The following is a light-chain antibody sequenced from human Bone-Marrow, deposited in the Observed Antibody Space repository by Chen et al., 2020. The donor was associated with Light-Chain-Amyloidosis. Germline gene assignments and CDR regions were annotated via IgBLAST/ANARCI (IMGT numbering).Light chain of an antibody. J-gene: IGLJ2*01. Sequence: SYELTQPPSVSVSPGQTARITCSGDDLPTKYAYWYQQKPGQAPGLVIHRDTEGPSGISERFSGSSSGTTATLTISGVQAEDEADYHCQSADSSGTYEVIFGGGTKLTVL. CDR1: DLPTKY. CDR3: QSADSSGTYEVI. CDR2: RDT. V-gene: IGLV3-25*03.